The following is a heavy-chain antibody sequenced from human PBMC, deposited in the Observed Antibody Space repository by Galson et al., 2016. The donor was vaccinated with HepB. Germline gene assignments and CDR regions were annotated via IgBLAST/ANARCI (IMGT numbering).Heavy chain of an antibody. CDR1: GGSISSSYW. V-gene: IGHV4-4*02. CDR2: IYHSGST. Sequence: SETLSLTCAVSGGSISSSYWWSWVRQPPGKGLEWIGEIYHSGSTNYNPSLKSRVTISVDKSKNHFSLKLSSVTAADTAVYYCASQRLSYYYGMDVWGQGTTVTVSS. J-gene: IGHJ6*02. D-gene: IGHD2-2*01. CDR3: ASQRLSYYYGMDV.